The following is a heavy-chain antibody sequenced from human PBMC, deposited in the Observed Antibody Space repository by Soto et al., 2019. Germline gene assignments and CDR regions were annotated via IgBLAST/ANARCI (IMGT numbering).Heavy chain of an antibody. V-gene: IGHV4-59*01. CDR2: IYYSGST. CDR3: SRGGVNWFDP. J-gene: IGHJ5*02. CDR1: GCSISSSY. Sequence: SETLSLSCTVSGCSISSSYWGWIRQPPGKGLEWIGYIYYSGSTNYNPSLKSRVTILVDTSKNQFSLKLSSVTAADTAVYYCSRGGVNWFDPWGQGTLVTVSS. D-gene: IGHD3-10*01.